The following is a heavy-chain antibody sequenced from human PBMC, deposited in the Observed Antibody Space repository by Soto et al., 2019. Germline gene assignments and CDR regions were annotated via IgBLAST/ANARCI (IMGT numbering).Heavy chain of an antibody. CDR1: GYDFASYW. Sequence: PGESLKISCKGSGYDFASYWIGWVRQMPGKGLEYMAIIYPGDSDAKYSPSFQGHVSISADKSANSTSLQWRSLRASDSAMYFCARQGWTLTTKNPFAIWGQGTLVTVSS. D-gene: IGHD4-17*01. V-gene: IGHV5-51*01. CDR3: ARQGWTLTTKNPFAI. J-gene: IGHJ4*02. CDR2: IYPGDSDA.